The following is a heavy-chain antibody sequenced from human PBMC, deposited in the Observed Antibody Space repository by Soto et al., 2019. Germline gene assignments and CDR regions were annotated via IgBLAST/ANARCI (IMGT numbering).Heavy chain of an antibody. CDR1: GGSISSYY. CDR2: IYYSGST. CDR3: ARTEYSGYDAIYFDY. J-gene: IGHJ4*02. D-gene: IGHD5-12*01. V-gene: IGHV4-59*01. Sequence: SETLSLTCTVSGGSISSYYWSWIRQPPGKGLEWIGYIYYSGSTNYNPSLKSRVAISVDTSKNQFSLKLSSVTAADTAVYYCARTEYSGYDAIYFDYWGQGTLVTSPQ.